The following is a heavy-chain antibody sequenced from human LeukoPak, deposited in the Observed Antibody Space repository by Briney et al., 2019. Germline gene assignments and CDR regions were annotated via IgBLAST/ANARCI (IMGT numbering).Heavy chain of an antibody. V-gene: IGHV4-59*01. CDR2: IYYSGST. CDR3: ARGFGELSFEILFDP. D-gene: IGHD3-10*01. CDR1: GGSISSYY. J-gene: IGHJ5*02. Sequence: SETLSLTCTVSGGSISSYYWSWIRQLPGKGLERIGYIYYSGSTNYNPSLKSRVTISVDTSKNQFSLKLSSVTAADTAVYYCARGFGELSFEILFDPWGQGTLVTVSS.